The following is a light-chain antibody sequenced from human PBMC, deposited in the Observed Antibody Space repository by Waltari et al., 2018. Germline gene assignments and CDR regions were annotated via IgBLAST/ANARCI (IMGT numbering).Light chain of an antibody. CDR1: SSTIGSNT. J-gene: IGLJ2*01. Sequence: QSVLTQPPSASGTPGQRVTIPCSGSSSTIGSNTVNCYQQLPGTAPKPLIYRNNQRPSGVPDRFSGSKSGTSASMAISGLQSEDEADYYCAAWDDSLNGPVFGGGTKLTVL. CDR3: AAWDDSLNGPV. CDR2: RNN. V-gene: IGLV1-44*01.